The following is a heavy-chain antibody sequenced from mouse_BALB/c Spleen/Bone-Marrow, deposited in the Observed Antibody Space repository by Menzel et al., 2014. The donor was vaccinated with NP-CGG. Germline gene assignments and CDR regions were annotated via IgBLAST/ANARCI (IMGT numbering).Heavy chain of an antibody. CDR2: IRNKANGYTT. Sequence: EVNVVESGGGLVQPGGSLRLSCATSGFTFTDYYMGWVRQPPGKALEWLGFIRNKANGYTTEYSASVKGRFTISRDNSQSILYLQMNTLRAEDSATYYCARDDYYAMDYWGQGTSVTVSS. J-gene: IGHJ4*01. V-gene: IGHV7-3*02. CDR3: ARDDYYAMDY. CDR1: GFTFTDYY.